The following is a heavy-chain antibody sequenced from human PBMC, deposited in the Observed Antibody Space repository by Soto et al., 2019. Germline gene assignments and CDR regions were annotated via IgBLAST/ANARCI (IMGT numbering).Heavy chain of an antibody. CDR1: GFSLNTSGVS. CDR3: THMYYYDGSGYYPTDDY. Sequence: SGPTLVNPTHTLTLTCSFSGFSLNTSGVSVGWIRQPPGKALEWLALIYWNGDERYSPSLKNRLTITKDTSKNQVVLRMTNMDPVDTATYYCTHMYYYDGSGYYPTDDYWGRGTLVTVSS. V-gene: IGHV2-5*01. D-gene: IGHD3-22*01. CDR2: IYWNGDE. J-gene: IGHJ4*02.